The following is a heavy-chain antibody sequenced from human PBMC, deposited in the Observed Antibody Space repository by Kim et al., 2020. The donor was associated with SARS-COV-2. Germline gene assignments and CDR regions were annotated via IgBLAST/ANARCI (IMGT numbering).Heavy chain of an antibody. CDR2: IRGSGGTT. V-gene: IGHV3-23*01. Sequence: GGSLRLSCAASGFTFTDHAMNWVRQAPGRGLEWVSGIRGSGGTTYYADSAKARFTISRDNSKNTLYLQMNGLRAEDTAIYYCAKSDCGGGRFTTTNSWG. J-gene: IGHJ5*01. CDR1: GFTFTDHA. D-gene: IGHD2-15*01. CDR3: AKSDCGGGRFTTTNS.